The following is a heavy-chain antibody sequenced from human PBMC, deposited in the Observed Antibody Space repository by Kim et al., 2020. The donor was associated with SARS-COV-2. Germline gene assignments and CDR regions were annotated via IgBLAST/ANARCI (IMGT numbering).Heavy chain of an antibody. J-gene: IGHJ6*02. CDR2: IYTSGST. D-gene: IGHD3-10*01. CDR3: ARTLSPYDYCSGTLYDMDV. CDR1: GGSLSRYY. Sequence: SETLSLTCPVSGGSLSRYYRIWIRQPAGKGLEWIGSIYTSGSTNYNPSLKSRVTMSVDTSKNQFSLKLSSVTAADTAVYYCARTLSPYDYCSGTLYDMDVWGQGTTVTVSS. V-gene: IGHV4-4*07.